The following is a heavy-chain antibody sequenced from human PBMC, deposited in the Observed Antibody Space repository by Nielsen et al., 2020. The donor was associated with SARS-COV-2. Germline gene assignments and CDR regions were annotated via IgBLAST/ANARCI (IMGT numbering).Heavy chain of an antibody. D-gene: IGHD3-3*01. J-gene: IGHJ5*02. Sequence: WIRRPPGKGLEWIGYIYYSGSTNYNPSLKSRVTISVDTSKNQFSLKLSSVTAADTAVYYCARGGAKYYDFWSGAPNWFDPWGQGTLVTVSS. V-gene: IGHV4-59*01. CDR3: ARGGAKYYDFWSGAPNWFDP. CDR2: IYYSGST.